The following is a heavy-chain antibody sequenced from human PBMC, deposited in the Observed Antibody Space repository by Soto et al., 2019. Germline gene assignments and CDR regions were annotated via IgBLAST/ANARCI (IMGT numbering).Heavy chain of an antibody. V-gene: IGHV3-30*18. Sequence: TGGSLRLSCAASGFTFSSYGMHWVRQAPGKGLEWVAVISYDGSNKYYADSVKGRFTISRDNSKNTLYLQMNSLRAEDTAVYYCAKDSHYYDSSGYYSNDYWGQGT. CDR1: GFTFSSYG. J-gene: IGHJ4*02. D-gene: IGHD3-22*01. CDR3: AKDSHYYDSSGYYSNDY. CDR2: ISYDGSNK.